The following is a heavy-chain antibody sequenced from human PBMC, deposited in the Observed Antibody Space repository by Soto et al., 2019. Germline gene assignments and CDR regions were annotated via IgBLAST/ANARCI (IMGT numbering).Heavy chain of an antibody. CDR3: EGDSSGNDY. D-gene: IGHD3-22*01. CDR2: ISSSSSYI. CDR1: GLTFSSYS. V-gene: IGHV3-21*01. J-gene: IGHJ4*02. Sequence: EVQLVESGGGLVKPGVSLRLSCAASGLTFSSYSMNWVRQAPGKGLEWVSSISSSSSYIYYADSVKGRFTISRDNAKNSLYLQMNSLRAEDTAVYYCEGDSSGNDYWGQGTLVTVSS.